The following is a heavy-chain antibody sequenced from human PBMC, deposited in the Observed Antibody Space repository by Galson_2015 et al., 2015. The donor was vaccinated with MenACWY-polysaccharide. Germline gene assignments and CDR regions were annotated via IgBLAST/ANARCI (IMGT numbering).Heavy chain of an antibody. CDR1: GGSITGSSYY. V-gene: IGHV4-39*01. CDR3: ARPEGRYFSSGSFFDF. CDR2: IYYNGDTS. Sequence: ETLSLTCTVSGGSITGSSYYWAWIRQRPGKGLEWIGTIYYNGDTSYYNPSLKSRVTMSVDVPKNQFSPRLRSVTAADTAVYFCARPEGRYFSSGSFFDFWGQGALFTVSS. J-gene: IGHJ4*02. D-gene: IGHD3-10*01.